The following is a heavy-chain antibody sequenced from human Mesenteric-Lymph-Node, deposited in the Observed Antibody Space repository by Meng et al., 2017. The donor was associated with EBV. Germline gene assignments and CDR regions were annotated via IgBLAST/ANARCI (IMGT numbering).Heavy chain of an antibody. CDR2: IYHTGNT. CDR1: GGSISSSNW. J-gene: IGHJ4*02. CDR3: ARTSVAVLYVGLDY. D-gene: IGHD2-8*02. V-gene: IGHV4-4*02. Sequence: QVPLQESGPGLVKPSGTLSLPCAVSGGSISSSNWWSWVRQPPGKGLEWIGEIYHTGNTNYNPSLKSRVTISVDKSKNQFSLNLTSVTAADTAVYYCARTSVAVLYVGLDYWGQGTLVTVSS.